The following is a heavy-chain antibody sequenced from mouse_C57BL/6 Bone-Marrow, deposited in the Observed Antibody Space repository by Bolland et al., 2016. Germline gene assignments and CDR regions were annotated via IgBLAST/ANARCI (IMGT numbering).Heavy chain of an antibody. V-gene: IGHV1-64*01. CDR3: ARSGLAY. CDR2: SGST. Sequence: SGSTNYNEKFKSKATLTVDKSSSTAYMQLSSLTSEDSAVYYCARSGLAYWGQGTS. J-gene: IGHJ4*01. D-gene: IGHD1-3*01.